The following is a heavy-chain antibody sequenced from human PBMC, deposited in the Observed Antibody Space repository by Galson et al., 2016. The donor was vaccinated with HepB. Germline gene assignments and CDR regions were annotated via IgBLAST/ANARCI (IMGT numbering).Heavy chain of an antibody. CDR3: ARDVEGRFLEWTLKIEHYYFDY. Sequence: SVKVSCKASGYTFTSYGITWVRQAPGQGLEWMGWISTYNDNTNYAQKLQGRVTMTTDTSTSTAYMELRSLRSDDTAVYYCARDVEGRFLEWTLKIEHYYFDYWGQGTLVTVSS. J-gene: IGHJ4*02. CDR2: ISTYNDNT. V-gene: IGHV1-18*01. D-gene: IGHD3-3*01. CDR1: GYTFTSYG.